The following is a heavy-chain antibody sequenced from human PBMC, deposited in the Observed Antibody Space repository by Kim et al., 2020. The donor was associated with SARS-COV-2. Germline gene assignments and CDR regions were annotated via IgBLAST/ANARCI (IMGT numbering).Heavy chain of an antibody. J-gene: IGHJ4*02. D-gene: IGHD1-1*01. CDR2: N. V-gene: IGHV4-34*01. CDR3: ARGGSVERFDY. Sequence: NDSNPSLKSRVTISVDASKTQFSLKLSSVTAADTAVYYCARGGSVERFDYWGQGTLVTVSS.